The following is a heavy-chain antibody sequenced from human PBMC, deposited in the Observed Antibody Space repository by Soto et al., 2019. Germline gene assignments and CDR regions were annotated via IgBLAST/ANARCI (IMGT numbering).Heavy chain of an antibody. CDR2: IDHSGST. D-gene: IGHD3-22*01. J-gene: IGHJ6*02. CDR3: ARTDRAIFYGMDV. V-gene: IGHV4-34*01. CDR1: GGSFSAYY. Sequence: SETLSLTCAVYGGSFSAYYWSWIRQPPGKGLEWIGEIDHSGSTNYNPSLESRVTISVDTSKNQFFLKVSSVTAADTAVYHCARTDRAIFYGMDVWGQGTTVTVS.